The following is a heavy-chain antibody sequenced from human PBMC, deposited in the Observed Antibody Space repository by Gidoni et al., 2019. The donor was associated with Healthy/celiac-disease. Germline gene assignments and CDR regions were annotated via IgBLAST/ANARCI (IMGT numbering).Heavy chain of an antibody. D-gene: IGHD3-10*01. V-gene: IGHV3-21*01. CDR1: GLTFSSYS. CDR3: ARYGKYYYGSGSPLDAFDI. CDR2: ISSSSSYI. J-gene: IGHJ3*02. Sequence: EVQQVESGGGLVKPGGSLRLAGAASGLTFSSYSMNWVRQAPGKGLEWVSSISSSSSYIYYAASVKGRFTISRDNAKNSLYLQMNSLRAEDTAVYYCARYGKYYYGSGSPLDAFDIWGQGTMVTVSS.